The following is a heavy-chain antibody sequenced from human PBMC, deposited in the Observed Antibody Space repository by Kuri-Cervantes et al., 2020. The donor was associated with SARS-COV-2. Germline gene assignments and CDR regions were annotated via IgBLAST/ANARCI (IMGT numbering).Heavy chain of an antibody. D-gene: IGHD6-6*01. Sequence: GGSLRLSCAASGFTFDDYGMSWVRQAPGKGLEWVSGINWNGGSTGYADSVKGRFTISRDNAKNSLYLQMNSLRAEDTAVYYCARVVYSSYPGGLRVWGKGTTVTVSS. V-gene: IGHV3-20*04. CDR1: GFTFDDYG. CDR2: INWNGGST. J-gene: IGHJ6*04. CDR3: ARVVYSSYPGGLRV.